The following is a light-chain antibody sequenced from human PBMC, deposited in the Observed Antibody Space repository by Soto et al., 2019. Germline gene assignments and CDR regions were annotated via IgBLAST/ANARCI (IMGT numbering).Light chain of an antibody. Sequence: QSALTQPASVSGSPGQSITISCTGTSSDVGGYNYVSWYQQHPGKAPKLMIYEVSNRPSGVSNRFSGSKSGNTASLTISGLQAEDEADYYCSSYTSSRGAFGTGTKVTVL. V-gene: IGLV2-14*01. CDR1: SSDVGGYNY. CDR3: SSYTSSRGA. CDR2: EVS. J-gene: IGLJ1*01.